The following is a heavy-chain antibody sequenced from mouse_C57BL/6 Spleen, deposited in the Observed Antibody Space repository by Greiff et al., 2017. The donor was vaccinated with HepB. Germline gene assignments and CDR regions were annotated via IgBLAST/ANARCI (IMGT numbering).Heavy chain of an antibody. CDR3: ARGDYGSSYDY. V-gene: IGHV1-64*01. CDR1: GYTFTSYW. CDR2: IHPNSGST. D-gene: IGHD1-1*01. Sequence: QVHVKQPGAELVKPGASVKLSCKASGYTFTSYWMHWVKQRPGQGLEWIGMIHPNSGSTNYNEKFKSKATLTVDKSSSTAYMQLSSLTSEDSAVYYCARGDYGSSYDYWGQGTTLTVSS. J-gene: IGHJ2*01.